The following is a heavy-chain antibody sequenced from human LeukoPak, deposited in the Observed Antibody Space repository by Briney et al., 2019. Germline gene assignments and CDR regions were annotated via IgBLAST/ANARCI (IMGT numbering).Heavy chain of an antibody. J-gene: IGHJ6*02. CDR3: ARDSNIVPSVGPYYYYGMDV. Sequence: GRSLRLSCAASGFTFSSYAMLWVRQAPGKGLEWVAVISYDGSNKYYADSVKGRFTISRDNSKNTLYLQMNSLRAEDTAVYYCARDSNIVPSVGPYYYYGMDVWGQGTTVTVSS. V-gene: IGHV3-30-3*01. CDR1: GFTFSSYA. CDR2: ISYDGSNK. D-gene: IGHD2/OR15-2a*01.